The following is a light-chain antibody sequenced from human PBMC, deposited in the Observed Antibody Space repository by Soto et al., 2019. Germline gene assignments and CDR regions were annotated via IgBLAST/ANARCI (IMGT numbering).Light chain of an antibody. V-gene: IGLV2-14*01. CDR2: EVS. CDR1: SSDVGGYNY. J-gene: IGLJ1*01. CDR3: SSYTSSSTLEV. Sequence: QSALTQPASVSGSPGQSITISCTGTSSDVGGYNYVSWYQQHPGKAPKLMIYEVSNRPSGVSNRFSGSKSGNTASLTISGLQAEDDADYYCSSYTSSSTLEVFGTGTKV.